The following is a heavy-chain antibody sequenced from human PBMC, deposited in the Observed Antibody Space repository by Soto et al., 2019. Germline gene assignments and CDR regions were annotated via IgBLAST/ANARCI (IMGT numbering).Heavy chain of an antibody. D-gene: IGHD6-13*01. CDR1: GFTFSSYG. J-gene: IGHJ6*02. V-gene: IGHV3-30*03. Sequence: QVQLVESGGGVVQPGRSLRLSCAASGFTFSSYGMHWVRQAPGKGLEWVAVISYDGSNKYYADSVKGRFTISRDNSKNTLYLQMNSLRAEATAVYYCAGDDSSSWEHYGMDVWGQGTTVTVSS. CDR3: AGDDSSSWEHYGMDV. CDR2: ISYDGSNK.